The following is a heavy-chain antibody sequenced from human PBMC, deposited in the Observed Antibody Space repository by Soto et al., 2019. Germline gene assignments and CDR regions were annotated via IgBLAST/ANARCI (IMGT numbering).Heavy chain of an antibody. V-gene: IGHV1-69*06. D-gene: IGHD1-26*01. CDR2: IIPIFGTA. J-gene: IGHJ4*02. CDR1: GGTFSSYA. CDR3: ATSPGRGGSNLFDY. Sequence: QVQLVQSGAEVKKPGSSVKVSCKASGGTFSSYAISWVRQAPGQGLEWMGGIIPIFGTANYAQKFQGRVTITAHKSTSTAYMELSSLRSEDTAVYYCATSPGRGGSNLFDYWGQGTLVTVSS.